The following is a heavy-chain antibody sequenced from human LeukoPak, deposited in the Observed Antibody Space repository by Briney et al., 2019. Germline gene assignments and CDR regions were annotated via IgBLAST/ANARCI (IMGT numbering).Heavy chain of an antibody. V-gene: IGHV4-39*07. J-gene: IGHJ4*02. CDR1: GGSISSSSYY. Sequence: SETLSLTCTVSGGSISSSSYYWSWIRQPPGKGLEWIGSIYYSGSTYYNPSLKSRVTISVDTSKNQFSLKLSSVTAADTAVYYCARRASRLGYYYDSSGYYSYYFDYWGQGTLVTVSS. D-gene: IGHD3-22*01. CDR3: ARRASRLGYYYDSSGYYSYYFDY. CDR2: IYYSGST.